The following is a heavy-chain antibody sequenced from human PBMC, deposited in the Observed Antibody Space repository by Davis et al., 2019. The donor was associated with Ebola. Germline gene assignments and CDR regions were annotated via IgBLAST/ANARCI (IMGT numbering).Heavy chain of an antibody. CDR1: GDTFNHYA. Sequence: SVKVSCKASGDTFNHYAISWVRQAPGRGLEWMGAMIPILGIKDYPVEFRGRVTFTADESTRTAYMALSSLSSEDTATYYCARVDCYNTNCRGRPYYYYYMDVWGQGTSVTVSS. CDR2: MIPILGIK. J-gene: IGHJ6*02. CDR3: ARVDCYNTNCRGRPYYYYYMDV. D-gene: IGHD2-2*01. V-gene: IGHV1-69*13.